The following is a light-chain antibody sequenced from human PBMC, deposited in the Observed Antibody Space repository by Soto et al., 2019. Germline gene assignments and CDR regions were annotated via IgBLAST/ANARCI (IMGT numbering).Light chain of an antibody. CDR1: SSDVGSYNL. V-gene: IGLV2-23*02. J-gene: IGLJ3*02. Sequence: QSGLTQPASVSGSPGQSITISCTGTSSDVGSYNLVSWYQQHPGKAPKLLIYEVSKRPSGVSNRFSASKSGNTASLTISGLQAEDEADYYCCSYVGSSTYWVFGGGTKLTVL. CDR2: EVS. CDR3: CSYVGSSTYWV.